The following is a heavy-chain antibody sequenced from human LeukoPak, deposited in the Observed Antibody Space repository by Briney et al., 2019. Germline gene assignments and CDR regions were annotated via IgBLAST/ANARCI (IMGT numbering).Heavy chain of an antibody. V-gene: IGHV4-34*01. J-gene: IGHJ5*02. D-gene: IGHD6-6*01. CDR3: AVSAAALFDP. Sequence: NTSETLSLTCAVYGGSFSDYYWSWIRQPPGKGLEWIGEINHSGSTNYKSSLKSRVTISVDTSKNQFSLMLNSVTAADTAVYYCAVSAAALFDPWGQGTLVTVSS. CDR2: INHSGST. CDR1: GGSFSDYY.